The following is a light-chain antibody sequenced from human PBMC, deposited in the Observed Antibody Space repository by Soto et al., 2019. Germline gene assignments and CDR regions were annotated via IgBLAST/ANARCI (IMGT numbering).Light chain of an antibody. CDR3: QQLNSYPLT. CDR2: AAS. Sequence: IHLTQSPCFMSASVGDRLTITCRASQGLISYLSWYQQNPGKAPKLLIYAASTLQSVVPSRFIGSGSGTEVTLTISSLQHEDFATFYCQQLNSYPLTFGPGTKVDIK. J-gene: IGKJ3*01. CDR1: QGLISY. V-gene: IGKV1-9*01.